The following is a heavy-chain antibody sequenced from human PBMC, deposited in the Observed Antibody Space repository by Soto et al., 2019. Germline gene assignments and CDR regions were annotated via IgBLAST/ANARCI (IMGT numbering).Heavy chain of an antibody. V-gene: IGHV5-10-1*01. CDR1: GYSFTSYW. J-gene: IGHJ6*02. CDR2: IDPSDSYT. Sequence: PGESLKISCKGSGYSFTSYWIGWVRQMPWKGLEWMGRIDPSDSYTNYSPSFQGHVTISADKSISTAYLQWSSLKASDTAMYYCARHPSMIVVRYGMDVWGQGTTVTVSS. D-gene: IGHD3-22*01. CDR3: ARHPSMIVVRYGMDV.